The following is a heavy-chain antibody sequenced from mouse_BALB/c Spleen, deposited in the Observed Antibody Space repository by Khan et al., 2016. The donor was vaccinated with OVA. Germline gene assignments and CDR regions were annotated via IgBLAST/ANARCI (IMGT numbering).Heavy chain of an antibody. V-gene: IGHV3-2*02. J-gene: IGHJ1*01. CDR2: ISYSGST. Sequence: EVELVESGPGLVKPSQSLSLTCTVTGYSITSDYVWNWIRQFPGNKLEWMGYISYSGSTNYNTSLKSRISLTRDTSKNQFFLQLNSVTNEDTATYDSACRAYDGNWYFDYWGAGTTVTGSS. CDR1: GYSITSDYV. CDR3: ACRAYDGNWYFDY. D-gene: IGHD2-1*01.